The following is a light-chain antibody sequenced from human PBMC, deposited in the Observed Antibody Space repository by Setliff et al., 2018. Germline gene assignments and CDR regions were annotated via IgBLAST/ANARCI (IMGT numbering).Light chain of an antibody. Sequence: QSVMAQPRSVSGSPGQSVSISCTGTSSDVGGSNYVSWYQQHPGRAPKLMIYDVYRRPSGVPDRFSGSKSGNTASLTISGLQAEDEADYYCCSYVGSHTLRVFGTGTKVTV. V-gene: IGLV2-11*01. CDR2: DVY. CDR1: SSDVGGSNY. J-gene: IGLJ1*01. CDR3: CSYVGSHTLRV.